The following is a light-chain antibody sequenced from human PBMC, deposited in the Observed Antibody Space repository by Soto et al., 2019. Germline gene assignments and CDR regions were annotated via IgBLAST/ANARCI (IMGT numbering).Light chain of an antibody. J-gene: IGLJ2*01. Sequence: FMLTQPHSVSESPGKTVTLSCTRSSGSVASSYVQWYQQRPGSAPTTVIYEDNLRPSGVPDRFSGSLDSSSNSASLTISGLKTEDEADYYCQSYDSNNHVVFGGGTKLTVL. V-gene: IGLV6-57*04. CDR3: QSYDSNNHVV. CDR1: SGSVASSY. CDR2: EDN.